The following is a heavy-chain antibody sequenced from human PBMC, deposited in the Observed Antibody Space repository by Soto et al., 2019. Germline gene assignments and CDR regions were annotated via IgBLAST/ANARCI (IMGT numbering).Heavy chain of an antibody. CDR2: ISAYNGNT. J-gene: IGHJ1*01. Sequence: ASVKVSCKGSGDIFRTYGITWVRQAPGQGREWMGWISAYNGNTNYAQNLQGRLTMTTDASTSTAYMDLGGLRSDDSAVYYCAREDVDTGLWGQ. CDR3: AREDVDTGL. CDR1: GDIFRTYG. D-gene: IGHD5-18*01. V-gene: IGHV1-18*01.